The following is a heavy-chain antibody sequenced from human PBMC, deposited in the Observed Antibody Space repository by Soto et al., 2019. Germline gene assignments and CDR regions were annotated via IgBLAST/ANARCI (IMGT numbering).Heavy chain of an antibody. CDR3: ARASTFRDSSSWYDYFQH. V-gene: IGHV3-48*01. CDR1: GFTFSSYS. J-gene: IGHJ1*01. Sequence: GGSLRLSCAASGFTFSSYSMNWVRQAPGKGLEWVSYISSSSSTIYYADSVKGRFTISRDNAKNSLYLQMNSLRAEDTAVYYCARASTFRDSSSWYDYFQHWGQGTLVTVSS. D-gene: IGHD6-13*01. CDR2: ISSSSSTI.